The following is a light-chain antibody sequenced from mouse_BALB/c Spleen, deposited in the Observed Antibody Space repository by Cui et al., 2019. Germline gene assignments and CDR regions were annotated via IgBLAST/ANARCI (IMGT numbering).Light chain of an antibody. CDR1: SSVSSSY. CDR2: STS. V-gene: IGKV4-74*01. Sequence: QIVLTQSPAIMSASLGERVTITCTASSSVSSSYLHWYQQKPGSSPKLWIYSTSNLASGVPARFSGSGSGTSYSLTISSMEAEDAATYYCHQYHRSPPTFGGGTKLEIK. J-gene: IGKJ2*01. CDR3: HQYHRSPPT.